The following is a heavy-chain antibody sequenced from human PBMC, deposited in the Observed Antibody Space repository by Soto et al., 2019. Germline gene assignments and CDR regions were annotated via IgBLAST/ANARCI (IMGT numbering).Heavy chain of an antibody. CDR2: INSDGSST. J-gene: IGHJ6*02. CDR3: ARDLCRTDRPRPCGMDV. V-gene: IGHV3-74*01. CDR1: GFTFSSYW. D-gene: IGHD6-6*01. Sequence: GGSLRLSCAASGFTFSSYWMHWVRQAPGKGLVWVSRINSDGSSTSYADSVKGRFTISRENAKNTLYLQMNSLRAEDTAVYYCARDLCRTDRPRPCGMDVWGQGTTVTVSS.